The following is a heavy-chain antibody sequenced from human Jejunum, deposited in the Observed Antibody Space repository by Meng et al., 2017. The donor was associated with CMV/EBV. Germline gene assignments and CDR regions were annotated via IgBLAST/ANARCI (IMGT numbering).Heavy chain of an antibody. V-gene: IGHV3-21*01. Sequence: EVQLVESGXXXXXPXXSXXLSCAASGFTFSSYSMNWVRQAPGEGLEWVASISSDSNFIYYADSVKGRFTISRDNAKNSLYLQMNSLRAEDTAVYSCARSPPISRWDYWGQGTLVTVSS. CDR3: ARSPPISRWDY. CDR1: GFTFSSYS. CDR2: ISSDSNFI. D-gene: IGHD6-13*01. J-gene: IGHJ4*02.